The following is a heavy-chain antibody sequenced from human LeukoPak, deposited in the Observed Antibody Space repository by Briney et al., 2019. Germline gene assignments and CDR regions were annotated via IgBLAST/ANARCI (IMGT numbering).Heavy chain of an antibody. CDR1: GFTVSSNY. CDR3: AKDLGRYRNNFFDY. D-gene: IGHD1-26*01. Sequence: SGGSLRLSCAASGFTVSSNYMSWVRQAPDKGLEWVSTISGSGGGTYYADSVKGRFTISRDDSKNTLYLQMNSLRADDTAVYYCAKDLGRYRNNFFDYWGQGNLVTVSS. J-gene: IGHJ4*02. V-gene: IGHV3-23*01. CDR2: ISGSGGGT.